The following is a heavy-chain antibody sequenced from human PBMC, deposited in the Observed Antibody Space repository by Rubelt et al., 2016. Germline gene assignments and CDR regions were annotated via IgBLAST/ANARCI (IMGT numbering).Heavy chain of an antibody. J-gene: IGHJ4*02. CDR2: ISYDGSNK. Sequence: QVQLVESGGGVVQAGRSLRLSCAASGFTFSSYAMHWVRQAPGKGLEWVAVISYDGSNKYYADSVKGRFTISRDNSKNTLYLQMNSLRAEDTAVYYCARGWGPDYWGQGTLVTVSS. CDR1: GFTFSSYA. V-gene: IGHV3-30*04. CDR3: ARGWGPDY. D-gene: IGHD7-27*01.